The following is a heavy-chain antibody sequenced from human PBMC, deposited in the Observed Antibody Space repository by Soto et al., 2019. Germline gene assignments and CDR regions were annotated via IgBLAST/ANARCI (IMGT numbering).Heavy chain of an antibody. CDR2: VIPLFGTT. Sequence: QVQLVQSGAEVKKPGSSVNVSCRASGGTFSKFVVSWVRQAPGQGLEWMGGVIPLFGTTNYPQKFQGRVTITADKSTTTAYMELSRLRSDDTAVYYCARREGVAGPATYISPGYYFDCWRQGTLVTVSS. CDR1: GGTFSKFV. J-gene: IGHJ4*02. CDR3: ARREGVAGPATYISPGYYFDC. V-gene: IGHV1-69*06. D-gene: IGHD2-15*01.